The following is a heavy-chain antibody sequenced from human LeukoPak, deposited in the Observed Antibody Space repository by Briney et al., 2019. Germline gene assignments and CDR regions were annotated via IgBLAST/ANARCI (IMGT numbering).Heavy chain of an antibody. V-gene: IGHV4-59*08. CDR3: ASAPHVNYFDF. D-gene: IGHD2/OR15-2a*01. J-gene: IGHJ4*02. CDR2: ISYSGST. Sequence: KASETLSLTCTVSGDSMTNYYWSWIRQPPGMGLEWLGYISYSGSTNYNPSLKSRVTFSIDTSKNQFSLWLDSVTAADTAVYYCASAPHVNYFDFWGQGALVTVSA. CDR1: GDSMTNYY.